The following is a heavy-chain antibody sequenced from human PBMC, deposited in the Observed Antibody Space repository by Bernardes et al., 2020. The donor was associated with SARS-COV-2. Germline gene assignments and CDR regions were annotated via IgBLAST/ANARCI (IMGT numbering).Heavy chain of an antibody. CDR2: ISGSPSTK. CDR3: ARDRRIGDPRDAFDV. J-gene: IGHJ3*01. D-gene: IGHD2-21*02. CDR1: VFTLSDYP. Sequence: GPLRFPWTAPVFTLSDYPLSWVRPAPGKGLEWLAPISGSPSTKVNYADSVKGRFTLSRDNRNNTVYLQMNSLIGEDTAMYYCARDRRIGDPRDAFDVWGRGTIVTVSS. V-gene: IGHV3-23*01.